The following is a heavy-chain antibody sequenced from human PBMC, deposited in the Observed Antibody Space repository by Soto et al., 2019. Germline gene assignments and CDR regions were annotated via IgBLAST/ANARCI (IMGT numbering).Heavy chain of an antibody. Sequence: ASVKVSCKASGYSLTNNDVSWVRQATGQGLEWMGWMNPGSGDTGYAQKFQGRVTMTRDISIATAYMELSSLRSDDTAIYYCARMATFGSLNWFDPWGQGTLVTVSS. CDR1: GYSLTNND. D-gene: IGHD3-16*01. V-gene: IGHV1-8*01. CDR2: MNPGSGDT. CDR3: ARMATFGSLNWFDP. J-gene: IGHJ5*02.